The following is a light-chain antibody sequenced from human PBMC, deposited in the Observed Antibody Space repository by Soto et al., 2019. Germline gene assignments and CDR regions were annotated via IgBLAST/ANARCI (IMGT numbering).Light chain of an antibody. Sequence: QSVLTQPPSASGTPGQRVTISCSGSSSNIGRNVVNWFQQLPGTAPKLLIYDDNKRPSGIPDRFSGSKSGTSATLGITGFQTGDEADYYCGSWDSSLSAYVFGTGTKVTVL. CDR3: GSWDSSLSAYV. J-gene: IGLJ1*01. CDR2: DDN. V-gene: IGLV1-51*01. CDR1: SSNIGRNV.